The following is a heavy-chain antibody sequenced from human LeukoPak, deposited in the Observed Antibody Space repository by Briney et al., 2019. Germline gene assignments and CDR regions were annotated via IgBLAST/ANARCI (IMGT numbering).Heavy chain of an antibody. V-gene: IGHV4-30-4*01. CDR1: GGSISSGDYS. Sequence: PSETLSLTCTVSGGSISSGDYSWSWIRQPPGKGLEWIGYIYYSGSTYYNPSLKSRVTISVDTSKNQFSLKLSSVTAADTAVYYCARVIGCSGGSCYSGPWFDPWGQGTLVTVSS. CDR2: IYYSGST. D-gene: IGHD2-15*01. J-gene: IGHJ5*02. CDR3: ARVIGCSGGSCYSGPWFDP.